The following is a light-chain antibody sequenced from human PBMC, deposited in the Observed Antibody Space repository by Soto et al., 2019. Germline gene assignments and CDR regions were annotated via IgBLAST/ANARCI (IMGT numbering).Light chain of an antibody. CDR3: QQYNSYPWT. V-gene: IGKV1-5*01. CDR2: DAY. J-gene: IGKJ1*01. CDR1: RDITNY. Sequence: GDRVTITCQASRDITNYLNWYQQKPGKAPKLLISDAYSLESGVPSRFSGSGSGTEFTLTISSLQPDDFATYYCQQYNSYPWTFGQGTKVDIK.